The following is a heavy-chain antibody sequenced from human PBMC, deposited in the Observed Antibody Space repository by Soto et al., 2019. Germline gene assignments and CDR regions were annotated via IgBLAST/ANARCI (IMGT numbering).Heavy chain of an antibody. J-gene: IGHJ4*02. V-gene: IGHV3-74*01. CDR1: GFISTNFW. CDR3: AKDSWYFDL. Sequence: PGGSLRLSCEASGFISTNFWMHWVRQVPGKGLVWVSRIDTSGSSTSYADSVKGRFTISRDNAKNTVSLQMNSLRAEDTGVYYCAKDSWYFDLWSQGSLVTVSS. D-gene: IGHD6-13*01. CDR2: IDTSGSST.